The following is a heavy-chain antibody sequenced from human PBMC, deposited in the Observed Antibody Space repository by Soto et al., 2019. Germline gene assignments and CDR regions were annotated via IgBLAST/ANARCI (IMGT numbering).Heavy chain of an antibody. CDR1: GYTFSSYG. Sequence: QVQLVQSGAEVKKPGASVKVSCKASGYTFSSYGISWVRQAPGQGLEWMGWISAYNGNTKYAQKLQGRVTMTTDTSTSTADMELRSLISNVTALYDCTRYSPAVDYWGQGTLDTVSS. D-gene: IGHD2-21*01. CDR2: ISAYNGNT. J-gene: IGHJ4*02. V-gene: IGHV1-18*01. CDR3: TRYSPAVDY.